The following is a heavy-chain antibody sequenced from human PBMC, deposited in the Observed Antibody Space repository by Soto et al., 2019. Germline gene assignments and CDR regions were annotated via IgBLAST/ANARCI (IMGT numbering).Heavy chain of an antibody. D-gene: IGHD2-2*02. CDR3: AREYTAWPLAYGLDV. CDR1: GFTFEDYA. J-gene: IGHJ6*02. V-gene: IGHV3-21*01. Sequence: PGGSLRLSCVGSGFTFEDYAMHWVRQAPGKGLEWVSSISSRSSYIYYSESVKGRFTISRDNAKNSVSLQMNSLRAEDTAVYYCAREYTAWPLAYGLDVWGQGTTVTVSS. CDR2: ISSRSSYI.